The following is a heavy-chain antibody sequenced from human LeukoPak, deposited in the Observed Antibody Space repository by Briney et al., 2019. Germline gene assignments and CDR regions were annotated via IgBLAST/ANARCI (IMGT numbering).Heavy chain of an antibody. Sequence: GGSLRLSCAASGFTFSSYAMHWVRQAPGKGLEYVSAISSNGGSTYYANSVKGRFTISRDNSKNTLYLQMGSLRTEDMAVYYCARAFVRILEWFPADYWGQGTLVTVSS. CDR2: ISSNGGST. D-gene: IGHD3-3*01. V-gene: IGHV3-64*01. CDR1: GFTFSSYA. J-gene: IGHJ4*02. CDR3: ARAFVRILEWFPADY.